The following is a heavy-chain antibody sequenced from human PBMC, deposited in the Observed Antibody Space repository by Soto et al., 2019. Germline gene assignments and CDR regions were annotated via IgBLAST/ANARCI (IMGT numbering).Heavy chain of an antibody. Sequence: QVQLVQSGAEVKKPGSSVKVSCKASGGTFSSYAISWVRQAPGQGLEWMGGITPIFGTANYAQKFQGRVTITADESTSTAYMELSSLRSEDTAVYYCAGAYYYDSSGYLYYFDYWGQGTLVTVSS. D-gene: IGHD3-22*01. CDR1: GGTFSSYA. CDR3: AGAYYYDSSGYLYYFDY. V-gene: IGHV1-69*01. J-gene: IGHJ4*02. CDR2: ITPIFGTA.